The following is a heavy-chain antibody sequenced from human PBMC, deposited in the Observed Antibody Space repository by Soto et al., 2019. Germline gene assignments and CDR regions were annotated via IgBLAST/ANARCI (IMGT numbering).Heavy chain of an antibody. CDR3: ATAQNSRSHYAMDV. CDR1: GYSLTELS. Sequence: QVQLVQSGAEVKKPGASVKVSCKVSGYSLTELSMHWLRQAPGKGLEWMGGFDPEDGETIYAQKFQGRVTMTEDTSTDTAYMELSSLRSEDTALYYCATAQNSRSHYAMDVWGQGTTVTVSS. CDR2: FDPEDGET. V-gene: IGHV1-24*01. J-gene: IGHJ6*02. D-gene: IGHD6-6*01.